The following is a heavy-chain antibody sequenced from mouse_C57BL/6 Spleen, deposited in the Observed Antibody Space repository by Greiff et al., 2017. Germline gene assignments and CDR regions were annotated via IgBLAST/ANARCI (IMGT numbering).Heavy chain of an antibody. V-gene: IGHV2-9-1*01. CDR2: IWTGGGT. Sequence: VHLVESGPGLVAPSQSLSITCTVSGFSLTSYAISWVRQPPGKGLEWLGVIWTGGGTNYNSALKSRLSISKDNSKSQVFLKMNSLQTDDTARYYCARNEYYGSSYAMDYWGQGTSVTVSS. CDR1: GFSLTSYA. J-gene: IGHJ4*01. CDR3: ARNEYYGSSYAMDY. D-gene: IGHD1-1*01.